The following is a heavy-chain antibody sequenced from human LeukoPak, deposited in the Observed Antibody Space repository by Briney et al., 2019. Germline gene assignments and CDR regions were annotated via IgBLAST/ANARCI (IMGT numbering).Heavy chain of an antibody. J-gene: IGHJ6*03. CDR3: ATGVVYYYYYMDV. D-gene: IGHD2-15*01. Sequence: SVKVSCKASGYTFKDYHIHWVRQAPGQGLEWMGGIIPIFGTANYAQKFQGRVTITTDESTSTAYMELSSLRSEDTAVYYCATGVVYYYYYMDVWGKGTTVTVSS. CDR1: GYTFKDYH. CDR2: IIPIFGTA. V-gene: IGHV1-69*05.